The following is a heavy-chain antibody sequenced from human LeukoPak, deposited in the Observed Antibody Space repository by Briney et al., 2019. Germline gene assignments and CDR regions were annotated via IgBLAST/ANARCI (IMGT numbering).Heavy chain of an antibody. CDR3: ARDSPDIVVVPAAIPYYYYYYMDV. V-gene: IGHV1-18*01. Sequence: ASAKVSCKPSGYSLTSYGITWVRQAPGQGLEWMGWISAFNLYTKYTQKFQGRVTMTADTSTDTAYLELRGLRSDDTAVYYCARDSPDIVVVPAAIPYYYYYYMDVWGKGTTVTVSS. CDR1: GYSLTSYG. J-gene: IGHJ6*03. CDR2: ISAFNLYT. D-gene: IGHD2-2*01.